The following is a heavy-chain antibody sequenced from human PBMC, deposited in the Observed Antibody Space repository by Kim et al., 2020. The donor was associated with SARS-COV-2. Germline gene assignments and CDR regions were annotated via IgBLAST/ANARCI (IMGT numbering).Heavy chain of an antibody. CDR3: ARDTPSQVPTRQLVFDY. J-gene: IGHJ4*02. D-gene: IGHD6-6*01. V-gene: IGHV4-39*07. CDR1: GGSISSSSYY. Sequence: SETLSLTCTVSGGSISSSSYYWGWIRQPPGKGLEWIGSIYYSGSTYYNPSLKSRVTISVDTSKNQFSLKLSSVTAADTAVYYCARDTPSQVPTRQLVFDYWGQGTLVTVSS. CDR2: IYYSGST.